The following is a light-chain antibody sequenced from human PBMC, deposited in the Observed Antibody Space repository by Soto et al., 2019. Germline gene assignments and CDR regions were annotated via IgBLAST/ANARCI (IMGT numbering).Light chain of an antibody. CDR3: QQYGSSLFT. V-gene: IGKV3-20*01. J-gene: IGKJ3*01. CDR2: GTS. Sequence: EIVLTQSPGTLSLSPGERATLSCRASQSVSSKYLAWYQQKPGQAPRVLIYGTSSRASGVPERFSGGGSGTDFTLTIARLEPEDFAVYYCQQYGSSLFTFDPGTKVDFK. CDR1: QSVSSKY.